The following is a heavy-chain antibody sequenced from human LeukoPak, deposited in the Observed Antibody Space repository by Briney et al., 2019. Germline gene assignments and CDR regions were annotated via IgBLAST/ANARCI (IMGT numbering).Heavy chain of an antibody. D-gene: IGHD2-2*01. Sequence: ASVKVPCKASGYTFTSYGISWVRQAPGQGLEWMGWISAYNGNTNYAQKLQGRVTMTTDTSTSTAYMELRSLRSDDTAVYYCARGGYCSSTSCSGYFDYWGQGTLVTVSS. CDR2: ISAYNGNT. V-gene: IGHV1-18*01. CDR3: ARGGYCSSTSCSGYFDY. CDR1: GYTFTSYG. J-gene: IGHJ4*02.